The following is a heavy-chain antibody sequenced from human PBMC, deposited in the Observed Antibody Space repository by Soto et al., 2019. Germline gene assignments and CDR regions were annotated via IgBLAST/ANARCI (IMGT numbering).Heavy chain of an antibody. J-gene: IGHJ3*02. Sequence: QLQLQESGPGLVKPSETLSLTCTVSGGSISSSSYYWGWIRQPPGKGLEWIGSIYYSGSTYYNPSLKSRVTISVDRSKHQFALKLSSVTAADTAVYYCAREVVAATLSAFDIWGQGTMVTVSS. CDR2: IYYSGST. D-gene: IGHD2-15*01. CDR1: GGSISSSSYY. V-gene: IGHV4-39*01. CDR3: AREVVAATLSAFDI.